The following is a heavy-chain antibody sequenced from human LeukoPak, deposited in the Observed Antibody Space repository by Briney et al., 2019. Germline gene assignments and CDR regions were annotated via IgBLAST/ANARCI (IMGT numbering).Heavy chain of an antibody. CDR3: ARARNHYDSSGYSVYYFDY. Sequence: SGTLSLTCAVSGGSISSGGYSWSWIRQPPGKGLEWIGYIYHSGSTYYNPSLKSRVTISVDRSKNQFSLKLSSVTAADTAVYYCARARNHYDSSGYSVYYFDYWGRGTLVTVSS. V-gene: IGHV4-30-2*01. J-gene: IGHJ4*02. D-gene: IGHD3-22*01. CDR2: IYHSGST. CDR1: GGSISSGGYS.